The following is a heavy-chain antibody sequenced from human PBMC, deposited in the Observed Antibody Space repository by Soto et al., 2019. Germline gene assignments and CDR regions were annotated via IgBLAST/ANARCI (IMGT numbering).Heavy chain of an antibody. V-gene: IGHV4-39*01. CDR1: GGSISSSSYY. CDR3: ARQAGVYVGPTGAVDN. D-gene: IGHD1-26*01. Sequence: SETLSLTCTVSGGSISSSSYYWGWIRQPPGKGLEWFGSIFYSGSTYHNPSLRSRVTISVDTSKNQFSLRLSSVTAADTAVYYCARQAGVYVGPTGAVDNWGQGTLVTVSS. CDR2: IFYSGST. J-gene: IGHJ4*02.